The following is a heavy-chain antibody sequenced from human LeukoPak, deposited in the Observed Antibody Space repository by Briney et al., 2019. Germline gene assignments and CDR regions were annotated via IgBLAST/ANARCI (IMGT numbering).Heavy chain of an antibody. CDR1: GFTFSAYT. V-gene: IGHV3-21*01. J-gene: IGHJ4*02. D-gene: IGHD4-11*01. CDR2: ISSSSKYI. Sequence: PAGSLRLSCAASGFTFSAYTLNWVRQAPGKGLEWVSSISSSSKYIYYADSVKGRFTISRDNAKSLLYLQMNSLRVEDTAVYYCASPQKTTFDYWGQGTLVTVSS. CDR3: ASPQKTTFDY.